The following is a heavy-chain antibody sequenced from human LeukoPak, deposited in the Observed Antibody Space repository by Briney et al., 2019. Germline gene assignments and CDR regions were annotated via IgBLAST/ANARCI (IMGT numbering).Heavy chain of an antibody. Sequence: GGSLRLSCEASGVTLSTYWMNWVRQVPGKGRDWVANINPDGSGKRYVDSVKSRFTIDRDNADNSLSLQMNSRRAEDTAVYYCASWGAGGNSWGQGTLVTVSS. D-gene: IGHD3-16*01. CDR1: GVTLSTYW. J-gene: IGHJ4*02. CDR2: INPDGSGK. CDR3: ASWGAGGNS. V-gene: IGHV3-7*01.